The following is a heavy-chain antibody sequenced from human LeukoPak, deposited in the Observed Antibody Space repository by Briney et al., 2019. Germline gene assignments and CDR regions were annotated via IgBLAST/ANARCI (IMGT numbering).Heavy chain of an antibody. V-gene: IGHV1-18*01. J-gene: IGHJ4*02. Sequence: GASVKVSCNASGYSFATYGIIWVRQAPGQGLEWMGWINVNNGNTDYAQKVQDRVTMTADTSTTTAYMDLKSLRSDDTAVYYCARGIRYSENYGPDYWGQGTLVTVSS. CDR1: GYSFATYG. D-gene: IGHD5-12*01. CDR2: INVNNGNT. CDR3: ARGIRYSENYGPDY.